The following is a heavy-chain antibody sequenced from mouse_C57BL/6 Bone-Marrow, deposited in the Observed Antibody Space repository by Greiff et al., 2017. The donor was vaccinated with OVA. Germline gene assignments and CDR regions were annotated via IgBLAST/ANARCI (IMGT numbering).Heavy chain of an antibody. D-gene: IGHD2-2*01. CDR2: ISYSGST. V-gene: IGHV3-8*01. CDR1: GYSITSDY. CDR3: ARGGDGYDVGYWYFDV. J-gene: IGHJ1*03. Sequence: EVKLMESGPGLAKPSQTLSLTCSVTGYSITSDYWNWIRKFPGNKLEYMGYISYSGSTYYNPSLKSRISITRDTSKNQYYLQLNSVTTEDTATYYCARGGDGYDVGYWYFDVWGTGTTVTVSS.